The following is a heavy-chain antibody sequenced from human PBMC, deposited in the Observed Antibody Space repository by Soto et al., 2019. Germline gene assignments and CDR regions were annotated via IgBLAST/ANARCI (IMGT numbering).Heavy chain of an antibody. CDR2: IYYSGST. D-gene: IGHD5-12*01. J-gene: IGHJ6*02. CDR1: GGSISSADYY. V-gene: IGHV4-30-4*01. Sequence: SETLSLTCTVSGGSISSADYYWSWVRQSPGKGLEWIGYIYYSGSTFFNPSLKSRVTISKDTSRNQFSLRLNSVTAADTAVYYCARAIVVTIGGMDVWGQGTTVTVSS. CDR3: ARAIVVTIGGMDV.